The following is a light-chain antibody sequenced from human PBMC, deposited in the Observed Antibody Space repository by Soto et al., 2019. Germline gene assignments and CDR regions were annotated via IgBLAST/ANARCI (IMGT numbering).Light chain of an antibody. CDR3: QQYDNLPFT. Sequence: EIVLTQSPGTLSLSPGERATLSCRASQPVSSGFLAWYQQKPGQAPRLLIYGASTRATGIPDRFSGSGSGTDFTLTVSRLEPEDFATYYSQQYDNLPFTFGPGTKVDIK. CDR2: GAS. V-gene: IGKV3-20*01. CDR1: QPVSSGF. J-gene: IGKJ3*01.